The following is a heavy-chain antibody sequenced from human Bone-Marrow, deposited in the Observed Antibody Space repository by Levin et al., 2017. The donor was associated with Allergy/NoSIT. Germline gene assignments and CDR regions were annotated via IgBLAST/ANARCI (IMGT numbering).Heavy chain of an antibody. CDR1: GFTFSLYS. V-gene: IGHV3-21*01. Sequence: GGSLRLSCEASGFTFSLYSMNWVRQAPGKGLEWVSSISSSGTDYIYYANSVKGRFTVSRDNAKNSLYLQMSSLRAEDTAVYYCARDLIVVEPRPTMHYYYGMDLWGHGTTVTVSS. CDR3: ARDLIVVEPRPTMHYYYGMDL. CDR2: ISSSGTDYI. J-gene: IGHJ6*02. D-gene: IGHD2-2*01.